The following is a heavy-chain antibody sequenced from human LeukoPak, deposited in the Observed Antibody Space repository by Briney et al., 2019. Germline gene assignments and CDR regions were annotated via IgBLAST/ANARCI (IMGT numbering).Heavy chain of an antibody. D-gene: IGHD3-3*01. CDR2: IDPEDGET. Sequence: GASVKVSCKVSGDTFSDYDIHWVQQAPGKGLEWMGRIDPEDGETLYVEKFQGRVTITADTSTDTAYMSLSSLTSGDTAVYYCATDRRVDETFNIWGQGTLVTVSS. V-gene: IGHV1-69-2*01. J-gene: IGHJ3*02. CDR1: GDTFSDYD. CDR3: ATDRRVDETFNI.